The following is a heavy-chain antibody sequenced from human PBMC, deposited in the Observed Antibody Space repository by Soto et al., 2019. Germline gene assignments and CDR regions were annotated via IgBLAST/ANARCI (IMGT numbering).Heavy chain of an antibody. CDR1: GFTFDDYT. V-gene: IGHV3-43*01. CDR3: AKGMTTEDYGMDV. D-gene: IGHD4-4*01. CDR2: ISWDGGST. J-gene: IGHJ6*02. Sequence: GGSLRLSCAASGFTFDDYTMHWVRQAPGKGLEWVSLISWDGGSTYYADSVKGRFTISRDNSKNSLYLQMNSLRTEDTALYYCAKGMTTEDYGMDVWGQGTTVTVSS.